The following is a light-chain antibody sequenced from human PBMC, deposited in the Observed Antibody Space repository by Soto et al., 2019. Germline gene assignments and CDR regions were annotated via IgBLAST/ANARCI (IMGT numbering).Light chain of an antibody. J-gene: IGKJ5*01. CDR2: GVS. CDR3: QQYGSSPIP. Sequence: EIVLTQSPGTLSLSPGERATLSCRASQSVSSSYLAWYQQKPGQAPRLLIYGVSSRATGIPDRFSGSGTGTDFTLTISRLEPEDFAVYYCQQYGSSPIPFGEGTRLEIK. CDR1: QSVSSSY. V-gene: IGKV3-20*01.